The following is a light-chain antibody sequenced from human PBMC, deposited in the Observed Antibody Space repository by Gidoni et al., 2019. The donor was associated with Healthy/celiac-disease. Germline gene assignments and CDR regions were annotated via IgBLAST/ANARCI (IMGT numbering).Light chain of an antibody. V-gene: IGLV1-44*01. CDR1: SSNIGSNT. Sequence: QSVLTQPPSASGTPGQRVTISCSGSSSNIGSNTVNWYQQLPGTAPKLRIYSTNQRPSGVPDRFSGSQSGTSASLAISGLQSEDEADYYCAAWDDSLNGYVFGTGTKVTVL. CDR3: AAWDDSLNGYV. CDR2: STN. J-gene: IGLJ1*01.